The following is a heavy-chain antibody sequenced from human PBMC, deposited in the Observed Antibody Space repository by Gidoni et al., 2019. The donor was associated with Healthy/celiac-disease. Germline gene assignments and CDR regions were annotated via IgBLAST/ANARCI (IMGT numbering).Heavy chain of an antibody. CDR1: GFTFSSYA. CDR3: VKDDTWFGEFIFDY. CDR2: ISSNGGST. V-gene: IGHV3-64D*06. Sequence: EVQLVESGGGLVQPGGARRLYCSASGFTFSSYAMHWVRQAPGKGLEYFSAISSNGGSTYYADSVKGRFTISRDNSKNTLYLQMSSLRAEDTAVYYCVKDDTWFGEFIFDYWGQGTLVTVSS. D-gene: IGHD3-10*01. J-gene: IGHJ4*02.